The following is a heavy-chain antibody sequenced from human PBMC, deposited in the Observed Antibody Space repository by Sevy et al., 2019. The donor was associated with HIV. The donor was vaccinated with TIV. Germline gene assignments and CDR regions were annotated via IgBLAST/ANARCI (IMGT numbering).Heavy chain of an antibody. D-gene: IGHD7-27*01. CDR3: AKGDGALTGIDP. CDR1: GFTFSDNA. J-gene: IGHJ5*02. V-gene: IGHV3-30*18. CDR2: MSYDGSNQ. Sequence: GGSLRLSCAASGFTFSDNAMHWVRLAPGKGLEWVALMSYDGSNQYYADSVKGRFTISRDNSKNTLYLQMNSLRVEDTAVYYCAKGDGALTGIDPWGQGTLVTVSS.